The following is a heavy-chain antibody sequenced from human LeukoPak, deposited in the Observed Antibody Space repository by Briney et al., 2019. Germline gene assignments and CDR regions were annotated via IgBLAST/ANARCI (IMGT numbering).Heavy chain of an antibody. CDR2: IWNDGSNK. Sequence: GGSLRLSCSASGFPFSNYAMHWVRQAPGKGLEWVALIWNDGSNKYYADSVKGRFTISRDNSKNTLDLQMTSLRAEDTAVYYCARDNSYGSPLDYCGQETLVTVSS. D-gene: IGHD5-18*01. J-gene: IGHJ4*02. CDR3: ARDNSYGSPLDY. CDR1: GFPFSNYA. V-gene: IGHV3-33*01.